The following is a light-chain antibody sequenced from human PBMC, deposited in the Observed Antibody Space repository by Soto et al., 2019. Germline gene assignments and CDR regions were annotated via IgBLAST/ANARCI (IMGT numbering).Light chain of an antibody. Sequence: EVVLTQSPATLSLSPGESATLSCRASETISNQLAWYQQKPAQAPRLLMYDASHRVTGIPARFSSSGSGTDFTLIISSLEPADFAVYYCQHRSDWPPICTFGQGTKVDIK. CDR2: DAS. J-gene: IGKJ2*02. CDR1: ETISNQ. CDR3: QHRSDWPPICT. V-gene: IGKV3-11*01.